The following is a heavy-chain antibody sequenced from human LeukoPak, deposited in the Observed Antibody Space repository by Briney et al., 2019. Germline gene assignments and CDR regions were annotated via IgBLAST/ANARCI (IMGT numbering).Heavy chain of an antibody. V-gene: IGHV4-34*01. J-gene: IGHJ4*02. D-gene: IGHD3-3*01. CDR2: INHSGST. CDR1: GGSFSGYY. CDR3: ARVQSPTYYDFWSGYLSY. Sequence: SETLSLTCAVYGGSFSGYYWSWIRQPPGKGLEWIGEINHSGSTNYNPSLKSRVTISVDTSKNQFSLKLNSVTAADTAVYYCARVQSPTYYDFWSGYLSYWGQGTLVTVSS.